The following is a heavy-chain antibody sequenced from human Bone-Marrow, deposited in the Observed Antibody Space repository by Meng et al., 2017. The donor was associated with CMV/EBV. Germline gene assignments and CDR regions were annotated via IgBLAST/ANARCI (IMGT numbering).Heavy chain of an antibody. CDR1: GFIFSDYY. CDR3: AAEGDNGNDSGWFEP. J-gene: IGHJ5*02. CDR2: ISAGGDSV. V-gene: IGHV3-11*04. Sequence: GESLKISCAASGFIFSDYYMRWIRQTPGKGLEWVADISAGGDSVYYSDSVKGRFSISRDNAKNLLFLQMISLGAEDTGLYYCAAEGDNGNDSGWFEPWGQGTLVTVSS. D-gene: IGHD5-12*01.